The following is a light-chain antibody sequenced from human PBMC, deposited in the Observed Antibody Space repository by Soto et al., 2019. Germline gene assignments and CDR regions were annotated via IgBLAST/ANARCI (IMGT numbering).Light chain of an antibody. V-gene: IGKV1-6*01. J-gene: IGKJ2*01. Sequence: AIQMTQSPSSLSASVGDRVTITCRASQGIKNDVAWYQQKPGKAPKLLIYAASSLQSGAPPRFSGSGSGTDFTLTTSSLQPEDFATYYCLQDYNYPYTFGQGTKLEIK. CDR1: QGIKND. CDR3: LQDYNYPYT. CDR2: AAS.